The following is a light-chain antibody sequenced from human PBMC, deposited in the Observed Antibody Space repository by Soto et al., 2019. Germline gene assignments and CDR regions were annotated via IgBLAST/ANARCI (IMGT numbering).Light chain of an antibody. CDR3: QQYNKWPPRT. CDR2: GAS. Sequence: DIVMTQSPATLSVSPGETATLSCRASQSDASNLAWYQQRPGQAPRLIVYGASTRATGIPARFSGSGSGTEFTLTNSSLQSEDFADYYFQQYNKWPPRTFCQGTKVEIK. CDR1: QSDASN. J-gene: IGKJ1*01. V-gene: IGKV3-15*01.